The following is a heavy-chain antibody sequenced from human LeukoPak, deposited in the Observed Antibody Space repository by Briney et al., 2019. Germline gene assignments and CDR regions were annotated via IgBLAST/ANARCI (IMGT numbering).Heavy chain of an antibody. CDR2: ISSSSSYI. V-gene: IGHV3-21*01. CDR3: ARASDVYCGGDCYFDY. J-gene: IGHJ4*02. Sequence: GGSLRLSCAASGSTFSSYSMNWVRQAPGKGLEWVSSISSSSSYIYYADSVKGRFTISRDNAKNSLYLQMNSLRAEDTAVYYCARASDVYCGGDCYFDYWGQGTLVTVSS. CDR1: GSTFSSYS. D-gene: IGHD2-21*02.